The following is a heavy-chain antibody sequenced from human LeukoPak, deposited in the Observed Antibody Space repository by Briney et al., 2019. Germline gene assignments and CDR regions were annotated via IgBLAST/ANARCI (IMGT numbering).Heavy chain of an antibody. CDR2: IYHSGST. CDR3: ARGVLGHYYGSGSYSSTFDR. Sequence: SETLSLTCTVSGYSISSGYYWGWIRPPPGKGLEWIGIIYHSGSTYYNPSLKSRVTISVDTSKNQFSLKLSSVTAADTAVYYCARGVLGHYYGSGSYSSTFDRWGQGTLVTVSS. CDR1: GYSISSGYY. D-gene: IGHD3-10*01. V-gene: IGHV4-38-2*02. J-gene: IGHJ5*02.